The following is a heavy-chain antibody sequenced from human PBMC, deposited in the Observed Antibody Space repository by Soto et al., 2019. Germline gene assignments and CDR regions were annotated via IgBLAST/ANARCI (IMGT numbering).Heavy chain of an antibody. D-gene: IGHD6-6*01. Sequence: SETLSLTCTVSGGSISSYYWSWIRQPPGKGLEWIGYIYYSGSTNYNPSLKSRVTISVDTSKNQFSLKLSSVTAADTAVYYCARGLRGSSVDYWGKGTLVTVAS. CDR3: ARGLRGSSVDY. V-gene: IGHV4-59*01. CDR1: GGSISSYY. J-gene: IGHJ4*02. CDR2: IYYSGST.